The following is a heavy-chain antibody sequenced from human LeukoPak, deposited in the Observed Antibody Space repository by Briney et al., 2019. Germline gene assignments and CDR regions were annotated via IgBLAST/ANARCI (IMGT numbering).Heavy chain of an antibody. Sequence: PSETLSLTCTVSGGSISSYYWGWIRQPPGKGLEWIGYIYYSGSTNYNPSLKSRITISVDTSKNQFSLKLSSVTAADTAVYYCARVSVRGVDYWGQGTLVTVSS. CDR2: IYYSGST. CDR3: ARVSVRGVDY. CDR1: GGSISSYY. J-gene: IGHJ4*02. D-gene: IGHD3-10*01. V-gene: IGHV4-59*01.